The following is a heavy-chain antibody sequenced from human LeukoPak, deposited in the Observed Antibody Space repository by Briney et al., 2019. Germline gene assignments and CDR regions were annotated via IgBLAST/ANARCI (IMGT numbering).Heavy chain of an antibody. Sequence: YGMNWVRQAPGKGLEWISYIGSSNSSIYYVDSVKGRFTISRDNAKNSLYLQMNSLRAEDTAVYYCARSIRGLIAAAGTSFDYWGQGTLVTVSS. CDR3: ARSIRGLIAAAGTSFDY. CDR2: IGSSNSSI. CDR1: YG. D-gene: IGHD6-13*01. J-gene: IGHJ4*02. V-gene: IGHV3-48*01.